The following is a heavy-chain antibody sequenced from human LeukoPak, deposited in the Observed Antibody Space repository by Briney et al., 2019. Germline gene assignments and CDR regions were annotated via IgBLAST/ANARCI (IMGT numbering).Heavy chain of an antibody. CDR1: GFTFSSYW. V-gene: IGHV3-7*01. Sequence: GGSLRLSCAASGFTFSSYWMSWVRQAPGKGLEWVANIKQDGSEKYYVDSVKGRFTISRDNAKNSLYLQMNSLRAEDTAVYYCASGWAVAAAGYYYMDVWGKGATVTVSS. J-gene: IGHJ6*03. CDR2: IKQDGSEK. D-gene: IGHD6-19*01. CDR3: ASGWAVAAAGYYYMDV.